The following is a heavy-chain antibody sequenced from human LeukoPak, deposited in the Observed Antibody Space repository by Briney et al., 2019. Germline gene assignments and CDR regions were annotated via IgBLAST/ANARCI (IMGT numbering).Heavy chain of an antibody. J-gene: IGHJ4*02. Sequence: ASVKVSCKASGYTFTSYYMHWVRQAPGQGLEWMGIINPSGGSTSYAQKFQGRVTMTRDTSTSTVYMELSSLRSEETAVYYCARDVEEVAGSYYFDYWGQGTLVTVSS. CDR2: INPSGGST. CDR3: ARDVEEVAGSYYFDY. D-gene: IGHD6-19*01. V-gene: IGHV1-46*01. CDR1: GYTFTSYY.